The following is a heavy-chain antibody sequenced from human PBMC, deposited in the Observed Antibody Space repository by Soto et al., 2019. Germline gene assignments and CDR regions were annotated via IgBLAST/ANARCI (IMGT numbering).Heavy chain of an antibody. CDR2: SRNRANSYTT. V-gene: IGHV3-72*01. CDR1: GFTFSDHY. Sequence: EVHLVESGGGSVQPGGSLSLSCAASGFTFSDHYMDWVRQAPGKGLEWIARSRNRANSYTTEYAASVKGRFTISRDDSKNSLYLQMISLETEDTAIYYCVRDLAATGTYYFDFWGQGTLVTVSS. CDR3: VRDLAATGTYYFDF. D-gene: IGHD6-13*01. J-gene: IGHJ4*02.